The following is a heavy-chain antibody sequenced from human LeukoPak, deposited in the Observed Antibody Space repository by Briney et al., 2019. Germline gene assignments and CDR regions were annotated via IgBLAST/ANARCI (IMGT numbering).Heavy chain of an antibody. J-gene: IGHJ6*02. Sequence: GGFLRLSCAASGFTFSSHGMHWVRQAPGKGLEWVTFISYDGSNKDYADSVKGRFTISRDNSKNTLYLQVDSLRPEDTAVYYCARGGAAGIYGMDVWGQGAIMTVTS. CDR2: ISYDGSNK. CDR1: GFTFSSHG. V-gene: IGHV3-30*02. D-gene: IGHD6-13*01. CDR3: ARGGAAGIYGMDV.